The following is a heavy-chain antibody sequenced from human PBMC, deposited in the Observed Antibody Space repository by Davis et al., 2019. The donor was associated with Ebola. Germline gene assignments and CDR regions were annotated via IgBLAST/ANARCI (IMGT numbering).Heavy chain of an antibody. Sequence: GESLKISCAASEFTFSDYYMSWIRQAPGKGLEWVSAISGSGGSTYYADSVKGRFTISRDNSKNTLYLQMNSLRAEDTAVYYCAKDQWSVAGTRGWFDPWGQGTLVTVSS. CDR1: EFTFSDYY. V-gene: IGHV3-23*01. J-gene: IGHJ5*02. CDR3: AKDQWSVAGTRGWFDP. D-gene: IGHD6-19*01. CDR2: ISGSGGST.